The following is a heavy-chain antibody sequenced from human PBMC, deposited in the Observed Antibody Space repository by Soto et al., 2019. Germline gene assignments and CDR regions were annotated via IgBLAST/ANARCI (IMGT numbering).Heavy chain of an antibody. V-gene: IGHV1-18*01. J-gene: IGHJ4*02. CDR3: ARDPPPPDY. CDR2: ISAYNGNT. Sequence: VSVTLSCQTSGYTFASYAISWMRQAPGQGLEWMGWISAYNGNTNYAQKLQGRVTMTTDTSTSTAYMELRSLRSDDTAVYYCARDPPPPDYWGQGTLVTVSS. CDR1: GYTFASYA.